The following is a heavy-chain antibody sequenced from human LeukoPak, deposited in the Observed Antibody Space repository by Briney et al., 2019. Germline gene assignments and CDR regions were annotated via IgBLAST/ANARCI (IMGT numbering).Heavy chain of an antibody. CDR3: AREGGYCSSTSCDVFDY. J-gene: IGHJ4*02. V-gene: IGHV3-30-3*01. D-gene: IGHD2-2*01. CDR2: ISYDGSNK. CDR1: GFTFSSYA. Sequence: GGSLRLSCAASGFTFSSYAMHWVRQAPGKGLEWVAVISYDGSNKYYADSVKGRFTISRDNSKNTLYLQMNSLRAEDTAVYYCAREGGYCSSTSCDVFDYWGQGTLVTVSS.